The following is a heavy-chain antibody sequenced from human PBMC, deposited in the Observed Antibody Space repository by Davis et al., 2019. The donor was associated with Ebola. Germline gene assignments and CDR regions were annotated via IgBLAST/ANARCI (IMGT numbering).Heavy chain of an antibody. CDR1: GFTFSSYA. Sequence: LSLTCAASGFTFSSYAMSWVRQAPGKGLEWVSGISGSDGNTYYADSVKGRFTISRDNSKNTLYLQMNSLRAEDTAVYYCASWGFGDYYYYGMDVWGQGTTVTVSS. D-gene: IGHD3-10*01. CDR2: ISGSDGNT. V-gene: IGHV3-23*01. CDR3: ASWGFGDYYYYGMDV. J-gene: IGHJ6*02.